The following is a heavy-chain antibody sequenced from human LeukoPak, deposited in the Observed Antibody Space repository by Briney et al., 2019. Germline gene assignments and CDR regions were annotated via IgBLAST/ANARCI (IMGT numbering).Heavy chain of an antibody. CDR1: GFTFSSYA. Sequence: GGSLRLSCAASGFTFSSYAMHWVRQAPGKGLEWVAVISYDGSNKYYADSVKGRFTISRDNSKNTLYLQMNSLRAEDTAVYYCARVIITMIIFGAFDIWGQGTMVTVSS. J-gene: IGHJ3*02. CDR2: ISYDGSNK. CDR3: ARVIITMIIFGAFDI. D-gene: IGHD3-22*01. V-gene: IGHV3-30*04.